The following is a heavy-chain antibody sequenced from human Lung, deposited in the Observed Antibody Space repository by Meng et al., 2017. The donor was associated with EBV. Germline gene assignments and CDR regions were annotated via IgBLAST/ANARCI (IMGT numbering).Heavy chain of an antibody. Sequence: VRSVQAGDEVKKPGSSGKVSCKASGYNFTSYYRHWVRQAPGQGLEWMGWIHPSGHPTYAQKFQGRVTMTIDTSTTTASMELRSLRSDDSALYDCVKHSSDWSLDSWGQGTLVTVSS. CDR3: VKHSSDWSLDS. J-gene: IGHJ4*02. V-gene: IGHV1-2*02. CDR2: IHPSGHP. D-gene: IGHD6-19*01. CDR1: GYNFTSYY.